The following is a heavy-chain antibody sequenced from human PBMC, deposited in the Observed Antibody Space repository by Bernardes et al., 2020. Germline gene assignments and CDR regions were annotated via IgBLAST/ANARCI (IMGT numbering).Heavy chain of an antibody. D-gene: IGHD3-22*01. CDR3: AKGHYFDRSGQYSYCDH. CDR2: ISLDGGNK. J-gene: IGHJ4*02. V-gene: IGHV3-30*18. CDR1: GFSFSSYG. Sequence: GSLRLSCAASGFSFSSYGMHWVRLAPGKGLEWVAVISLDGGNKLYGDSVKGRFTISRDNSKNTLYLQMNSLRVEDTAVYYCAKGHYFDRSGQYSYCDHWGQGALVTVSS.